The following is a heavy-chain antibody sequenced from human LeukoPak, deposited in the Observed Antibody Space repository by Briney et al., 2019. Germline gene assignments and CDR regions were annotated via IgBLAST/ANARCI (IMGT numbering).Heavy chain of an antibody. J-gene: IGHJ4*02. CDR3: ARVSVVVVVVAAFDY. D-gene: IGHD2-15*01. V-gene: IGHV1-18*01. Sequence: ASVKVSCKASGYTFTSYGISWVRQAPGQGLEWMGWISAYNGNTKYAQKLQGRVTMTRDTSISTAYMELSRLRSDDTAVYYCARVSVVVVVVAAFDYWGQGTLVTVSS. CDR1: GYTFTSYG. CDR2: ISAYNGNT.